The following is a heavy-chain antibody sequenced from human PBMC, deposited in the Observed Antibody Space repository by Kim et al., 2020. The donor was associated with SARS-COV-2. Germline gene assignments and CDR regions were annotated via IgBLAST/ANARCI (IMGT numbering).Heavy chain of an antibody. D-gene: IGHD5-12*01. V-gene: IGHV3-11*05. CDR3: ARDHIGTRKPPDY. Sequence: YADSVKGRFTISRDNAKNSLYLQMNSLRAEDTAVYYSARDHIGTRKPPDYWGQGTLVTVSS. J-gene: IGHJ4*02.